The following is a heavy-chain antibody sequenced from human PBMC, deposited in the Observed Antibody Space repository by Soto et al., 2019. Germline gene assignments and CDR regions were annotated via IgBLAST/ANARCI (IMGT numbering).Heavy chain of an antibody. Sequence: QVQLQESGPGLVKPSETLSLTCAVSGSSVSGDSYSWNWIRQPPGKGLEWIGNIYYSGSTNYNPSLKSRVTISIDTSKNQFSLKLSSVTAADTAVYYCARSHAVWRAHYFDYWGQGTPVTVSS. D-gene: IGHD6-19*01. J-gene: IGHJ4*02. CDR1: GSSVSGDSYS. CDR2: IYYSGST. CDR3: ARSHAVWRAHYFDY. V-gene: IGHV4-61*01.